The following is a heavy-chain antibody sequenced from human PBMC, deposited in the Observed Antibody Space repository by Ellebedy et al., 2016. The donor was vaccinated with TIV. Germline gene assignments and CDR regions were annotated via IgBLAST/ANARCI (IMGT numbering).Heavy chain of an antibody. V-gene: IGHV3-15*01. J-gene: IGHJ4*02. CDR2: IKSKTDGGTT. Sequence: GESLKISXAASGFTFSNAWMSWVRQAPGKGREWVGRIKSKTDGGTTDYAAPVKGRFTISRDDSKSTLYLQMNSLKTEDTAVYYCTTERYSSTWYFYWGQGTLVTVSS. D-gene: IGHD6-13*01. CDR3: TTERYSSTWYFY. CDR1: GFTFSNAW.